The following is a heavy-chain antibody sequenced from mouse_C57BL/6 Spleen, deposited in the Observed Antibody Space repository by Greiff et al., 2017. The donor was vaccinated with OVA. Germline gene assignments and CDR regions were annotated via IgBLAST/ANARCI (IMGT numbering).Heavy chain of an antibody. CDR3: ARSADDGDY. J-gene: IGHJ2*01. Sequence: VQLMESGPELVKPGASVKISCKASGYAFSSSWMNWVKQRPGKGLEWIGRIYPGDGDTNYNGKFKGKATLTADKSSSTAYMQLSSLTSADSAVYFCARSADDGDYWGQGTTLTVSS. CDR2: IYPGDGDT. V-gene: IGHV1-82*01. CDR1: GYAFSSSW. D-gene: IGHD2-12*01.